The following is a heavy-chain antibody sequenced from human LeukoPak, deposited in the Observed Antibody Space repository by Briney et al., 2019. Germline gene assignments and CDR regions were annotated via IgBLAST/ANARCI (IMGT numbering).Heavy chain of an antibody. J-gene: IGHJ3*02. D-gene: IGHD3-10*01. CDR2: INWNGGSK. CDR1: GFTFDDYG. CDR3: AKDRPLSDAFDI. V-gene: IGHV3-20*04. Sequence: GGSLRLSCAASGFTFDDYGMSWVRQAPGKGLEWVSGINWNGGSKGYADSVKGRFTISRDNSKNILYLQMNSLRVEDTAVYYCAKDRPLSDAFDIWGQGTMVTVSS.